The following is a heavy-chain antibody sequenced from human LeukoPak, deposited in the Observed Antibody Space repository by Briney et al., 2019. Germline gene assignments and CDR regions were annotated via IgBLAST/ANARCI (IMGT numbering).Heavy chain of an antibody. CDR3: ARDGRDGDIDY. Sequence: PGESLRLSCAASAFTLSSNWTSCVSQAPRNGLEWEANINEDGSKKYYVDCVKGRFTISRDNAKNALYLQMNSLRAEDTGVYYCARDGRDGDIDYWGQGALVTVSS. CDR1: AFTLSSNW. J-gene: IGHJ4*02. D-gene: IGHD5-24*01. CDR2: INEDGSKK. V-gene: IGHV3-7*01.